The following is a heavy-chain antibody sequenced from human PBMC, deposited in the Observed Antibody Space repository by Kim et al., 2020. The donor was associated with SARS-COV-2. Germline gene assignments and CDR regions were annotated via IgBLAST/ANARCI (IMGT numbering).Heavy chain of an antibody. CDR2: IIPIFGTA. CDR3: ARAQEWELLRLGGWFDP. J-gene: IGHJ5*02. D-gene: IGHD1-26*01. V-gene: IGHV1-69*13. Sequence: SVKVSCKASGGTFSSYAISWVRQAPGQGLEWMGGIIPIFGTANYAQKFQGRVTITADESTSTAYMELSSLRSEDTAVYYCARAQEWELLRLGGWFDPWGQGTLVTVSS. CDR1: GGTFSSYA.